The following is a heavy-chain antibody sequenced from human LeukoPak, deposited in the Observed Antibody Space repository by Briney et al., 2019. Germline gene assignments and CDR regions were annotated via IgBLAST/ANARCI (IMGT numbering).Heavy chain of an antibody. CDR3: ARDFSYMDV. Sequence: SETLSLTCTVSGGSISSYYWSWLRQPPGKGLEWIGNIYYSGSTNYNPSLKSRVTISVDTYNNEFSLMLSSVTAADTAVYYCARDFSYMDVWGKGTTVTISS. CDR2: IYYSGST. V-gene: IGHV4-59*01. J-gene: IGHJ6*03. CDR1: GGSISSYY. D-gene: IGHD2/OR15-2a*01.